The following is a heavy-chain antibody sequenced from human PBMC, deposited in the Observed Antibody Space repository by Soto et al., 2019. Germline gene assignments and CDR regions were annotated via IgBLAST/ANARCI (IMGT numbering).Heavy chain of an antibody. Sequence: PGESLKISCKGSGYSFTSYWISWVRQMPGKGLEWMGRIDPSDSYTNYSPSFQGHVTISADKSISTAYLQWSSLKASDTAMYYCASTHSSGGYYYYGMDVWGQGTTVTVS. J-gene: IGHJ6*02. CDR3: ASTHSSGGYYYYGMDV. D-gene: IGHD3-22*01. V-gene: IGHV5-10-1*01. CDR1: GYSFTSYW. CDR2: IDPSDSYT.